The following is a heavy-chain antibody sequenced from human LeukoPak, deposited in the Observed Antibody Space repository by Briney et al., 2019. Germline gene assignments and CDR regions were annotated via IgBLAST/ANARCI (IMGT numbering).Heavy chain of an antibody. CDR3: ARGYSSSWSDAFDI. J-gene: IGHJ3*02. Sequence: QRGGSLRLSCAASGFTLCIYEMHWARQAPRKGLEWVSYISSSGSTIYYADSVKGRFTISRDNTKNSLYLQMNSLRAEETAVYYCARGYSSSWSDAFDIWGQGTMVTVSS. CDR2: ISSSGSTI. D-gene: IGHD6-13*01. CDR1: GFTLCIYE. V-gene: IGHV3-48*03.